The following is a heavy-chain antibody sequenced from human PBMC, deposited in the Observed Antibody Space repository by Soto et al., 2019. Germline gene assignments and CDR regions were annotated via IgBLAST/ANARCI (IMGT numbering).Heavy chain of an antibody. Sequence: QVQLQESGPGLVKPSETLSLTCTVSGDSISSYYWSWIRQPPGKGLEWIGYIFYTGITNYNPPFKSRVTMSVDTSKNYFSLNLSSVTAADTAVYFCAREGVPTHGLDVWGQGTTVTVSS. CDR1: GDSISSYY. D-gene: IGHD3-16*01. J-gene: IGHJ6*02. V-gene: IGHV4-59*01. CDR3: AREGVPTHGLDV. CDR2: IFYTGIT.